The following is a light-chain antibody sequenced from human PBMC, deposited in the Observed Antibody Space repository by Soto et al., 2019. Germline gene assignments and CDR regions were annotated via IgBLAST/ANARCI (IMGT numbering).Light chain of an antibody. CDR2: EVS. J-gene: IGLJ1*01. V-gene: IGLV2-18*02. Sequence: QSVLTQPPSVSGSPGQSVTIPCTGTSSDVGSYNRVSWYQQPPGTAPKVMIYEVSNRPSGVPDRFSGSKSGNTASLTISGLQAEVEADYYCASYTTSTTRFDFGTGTKVPV. CDR3: ASYTTSTTRFD. CDR1: SSDVGSYNR.